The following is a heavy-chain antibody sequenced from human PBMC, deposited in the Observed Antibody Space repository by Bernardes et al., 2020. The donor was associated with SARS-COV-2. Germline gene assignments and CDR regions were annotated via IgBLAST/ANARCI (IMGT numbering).Heavy chain of an antibody. J-gene: IGHJ4*02. CDR3: LRGPSAGYGRFEY. CDR1: GFTFSTYW. V-gene: IGHV3-74*01. Sequence: GGSLRLSCAASGFTFSTYWMHWVRQAPGKGLEWVSRINSDGRTTSYADSVQGRFTISRDNAKNTLYLQMNSLRAEDTAVYYCLRGPSAGYGRFEYWGQGTLVTVSS. CDR2: INSDGRTT. D-gene: IGHD5-12*01.